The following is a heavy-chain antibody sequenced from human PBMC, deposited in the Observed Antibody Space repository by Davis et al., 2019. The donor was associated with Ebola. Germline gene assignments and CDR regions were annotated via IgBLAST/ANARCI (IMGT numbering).Heavy chain of an antibody. Sequence: ASVKVSCKASGYTFTGYYMHWVRQAPGQGLEWMGWINPNSGGTNYAQKFQGWVTMTRDTSISTAYMELSRLRSDDTAVYYCARDVGYSSSSGDDYWGQGTLVTVSS. CDR3: ARDVGYSSSSGDDY. V-gene: IGHV1-2*04. D-gene: IGHD6-6*01. CDR1: GYTFTGYY. CDR2: INPNSGGT. J-gene: IGHJ4*02.